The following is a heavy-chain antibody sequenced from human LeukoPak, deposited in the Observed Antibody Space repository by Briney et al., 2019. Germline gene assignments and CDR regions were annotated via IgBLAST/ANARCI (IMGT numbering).Heavy chain of an antibody. CDR3: ARDLDDYGGKGLFDY. Sequence: ASVKVSCKASGYTFTGYYMHWVRQAPGQGLEWMGRINPNSGGTNYAQKFQGRVTMTRDTSISTAYMELSRLRSDDTAVYYCARDLDDYGGKGLFDYWGQGTLVTVSS. CDR2: INPNSGGT. CDR1: GYTFTGYY. J-gene: IGHJ4*02. V-gene: IGHV1-2*06. D-gene: IGHD4-23*01.